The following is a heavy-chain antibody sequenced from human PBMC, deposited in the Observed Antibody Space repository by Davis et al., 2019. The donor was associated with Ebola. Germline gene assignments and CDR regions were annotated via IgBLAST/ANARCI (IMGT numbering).Heavy chain of an antibody. CDR2: VYYLGTT. D-gene: IGHD6-19*01. J-gene: IGHJ6*02. CDR3: ARDSRWLVPGTYYYYGMDV. V-gene: IGHV4-59*01. Sequence: SETLSLTCSVSGASINGYYWSWIRQPPGKGLEWIGYVYYLGTTSYNPSLKSRVTISVDTSQNQFSLTLTSVTAADTAVYYCARDSRWLVPGTYYYYGMDVWGQGTTVTVSS. CDR1: GASINGYY.